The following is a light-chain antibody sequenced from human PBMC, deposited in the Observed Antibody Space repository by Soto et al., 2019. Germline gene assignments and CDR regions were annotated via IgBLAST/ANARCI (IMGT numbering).Light chain of an antibody. J-gene: IGKJ4*01. Sequence: DIPMTQSPSTLSASIGDRVTITCRASQSISSWLAWYQQKPGEAPKLLIYKASSLESGVPSRFSGSGSGTEFTLTIGSLQADDFATYYCQQYNAYSALTFGGGTKVEIK. CDR1: QSISSW. CDR3: QQYNAYSALT. V-gene: IGKV1-5*03. CDR2: KAS.